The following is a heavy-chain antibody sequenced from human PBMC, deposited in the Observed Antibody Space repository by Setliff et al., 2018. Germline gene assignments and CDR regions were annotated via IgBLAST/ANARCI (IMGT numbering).Heavy chain of an antibody. CDR1: GESFSNNY. CDR2: SNHGGST. CDR3: ARGRMRGSCSGPRCTYDPFDI. Sequence: SETLSLTCSVYGESFSNNYWGWIRQTPGKGLEWIGESNHGGSTSYHPSLKSRLTMSVDTSKNQFSLILRSVTAADTAVYYCARGRMRGSCSGPRCTYDPFDIWGQGTPVTVSS. V-gene: IGHV4-34*01. J-gene: IGHJ3*02. D-gene: IGHD2-15*01.